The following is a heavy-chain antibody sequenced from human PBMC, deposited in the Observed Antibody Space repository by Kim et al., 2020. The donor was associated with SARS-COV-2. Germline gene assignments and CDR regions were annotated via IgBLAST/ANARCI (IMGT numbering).Heavy chain of an antibody. V-gene: IGHV6-1*01. D-gene: IGHD4-17*01. Sequence: AVSGKSRITINPDTSKNQFSLQLNSVTPEDTAVYYCARDTATTVTTVLDYWGQGTLVTVSS. J-gene: IGHJ4*02. CDR3: ARDTATTVTTVLDY.